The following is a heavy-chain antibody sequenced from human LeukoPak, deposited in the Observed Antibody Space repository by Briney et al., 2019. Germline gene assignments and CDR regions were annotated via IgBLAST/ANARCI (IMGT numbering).Heavy chain of an antibody. J-gene: IGHJ2*01. V-gene: IGHV3-21*01. Sequence: GGSLRLSCAASGFTFSGFEMNWLRQAPGKGLEWVSSITSSSTYIYYADSVKGRFTISRDNAKNSLYLQMNSLRAEDTAVYYCASRFGERYWYFDLWGRGTLVTVSS. CDR1: GFTFSGFE. CDR3: ASRFGERYWYFDL. CDR2: ITSSSTYI. D-gene: IGHD3-16*01.